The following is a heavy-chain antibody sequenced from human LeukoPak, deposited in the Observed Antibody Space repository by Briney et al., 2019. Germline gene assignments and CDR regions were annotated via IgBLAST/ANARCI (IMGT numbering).Heavy chain of an antibody. CDR2: INPNSGGT. V-gene: IGHV1-2*02. CDR3: ARVRWELLERFDY. CDR1: GYTFTGYY. J-gene: IGHJ4*02. Sequence: GASVKVSCKASGYTFTGYYMHWVRQAPGQGLEWMGWINPNSGGTNYAQKFQGRVTMTRDTSISTAYMELSRLRSDDTAVYYCARVRWELLERFDYWGQGTLVTVSS. D-gene: IGHD1-26*01.